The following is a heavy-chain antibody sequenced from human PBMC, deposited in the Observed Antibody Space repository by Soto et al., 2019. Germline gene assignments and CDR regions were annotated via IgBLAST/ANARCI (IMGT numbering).Heavy chain of an antibody. D-gene: IGHD3-16*02. CDR2: IYYSGST. V-gene: IGHV4-59*01. CDR1: GGSISSYY. Sequence: SETLPLTCTVSGGSISSYYWRWIRQPPGKGLEWIGYIYYSGSTNYNPSLKSRVTISVDTSKNQFSLKLSSVTAADTAVYYCARVHNFDYIWGSYRYSLWFDPWGQGTLVTVSS. J-gene: IGHJ5*02. CDR3: ARVHNFDYIWGSYRYSLWFDP.